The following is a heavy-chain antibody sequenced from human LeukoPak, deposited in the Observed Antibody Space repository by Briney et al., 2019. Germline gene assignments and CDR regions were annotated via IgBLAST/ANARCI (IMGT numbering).Heavy chain of an antibody. CDR3: ARHPARDYGDYVFPFDY. D-gene: IGHD4-17*01. CDR2: IYPSDSDT. CDR1: GYNFTNYW. V-gene: IGHV5-51*01. J-gene: IGHJ4*02. Sequence: GESLKISCKGSGYNFTNYWIGWVRQMPGKGLEWMGIIYPSDSDTRYSPSFEGQVTISADKSISTAYLQWSSLKASDTAMYYCARHPARDYGDYVFPFDYWGQGTLVTVSS.